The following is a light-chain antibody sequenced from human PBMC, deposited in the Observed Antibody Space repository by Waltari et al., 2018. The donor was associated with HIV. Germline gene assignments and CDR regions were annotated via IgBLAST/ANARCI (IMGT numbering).Light chain of an antibody. V-gene: IGKV4-1*01. CDR1: QTLLSSPNNKHY. J-gene: IGKJ1*01. CDR3: QQYYSSPWT. Sequence: IVMTQSPDSLAVSLGERATIDCRSIQTLLSSPNNKHYLTWYRQKPGQPPKLLLYWASTRESGVPDRFSGSGSGTNFTLTISRLQAEDAATYYCQQYYSSPWTFGQGTKV. CDR2: WAS.